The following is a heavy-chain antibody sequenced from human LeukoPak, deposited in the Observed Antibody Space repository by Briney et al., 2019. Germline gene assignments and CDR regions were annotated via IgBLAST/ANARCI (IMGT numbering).Heavy chain of an antibody. J-gene: IGHJ5*02. V-gene: IGHV4-59*01. CDR2: IYYSGST. CDR3: ARAYSSSSRWFDP. Sequence: SETLFLTCTVSGGSISSFYWSWIRQPPGKGLEWIGYIYYSGSTHYNPSLKSRVTISIDMSKTQFSLKLSSVTAADTAVYYCARAYSSSSRWFDPWGQGTLVTVSS. CDR1: GGSISSFY. D-gene: IGHD6-6*01.